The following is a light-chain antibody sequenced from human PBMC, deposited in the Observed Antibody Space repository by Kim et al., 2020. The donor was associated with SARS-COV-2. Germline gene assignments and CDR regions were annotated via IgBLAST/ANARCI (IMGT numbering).Light chain of an antibody. Sequence: ATINCTSSQSLLYISNYKNYLAWYQVKPGQPPKLLIYWASLRESGVPERFSGSGSETDFTLTISSLQAEDVAVYYCQQYYTTPLAFGGGTKVDIK. CDR3: QQYYTTPLA. CDR1: QSLLYISNYKNY. CDR2: WAS. V-gene: IGKV4-1*01. J-gene: IGKJ4*01.